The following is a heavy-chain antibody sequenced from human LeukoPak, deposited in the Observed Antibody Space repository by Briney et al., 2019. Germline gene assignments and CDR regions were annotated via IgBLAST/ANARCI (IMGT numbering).Heavy chain of an antibody. CDR2: ISSSSYI. CDR3: ARAHIAVAGGYYFDY. V-gene: IGHV3-21*01. J-gene: IGHJ4*02. D-gene: IGHD6-19*01. Sequence: PGASLRLSCAASGVTFSSYSMKWVRQAPGKGLEWVSSISSSSYIYYADSVKGRFTISRDNAKNSLYLQMNSLRAEDTAVYYCARAHIAVAGGYYFDYWGQGTLVTVSS. CDR1: GVTFSSYS.